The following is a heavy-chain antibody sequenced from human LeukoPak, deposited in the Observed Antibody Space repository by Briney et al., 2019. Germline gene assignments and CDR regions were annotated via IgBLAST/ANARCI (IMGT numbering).Heavy chain of an antibody. CDR2: ISGSGGST. J-gene: IGHJ6*02. D-gene: IGHD3-10*01. Sequence: PGGSLRLSCAASGFTFSSYAMSWVRQAPGKGLEWVSAISGSGGSTYYADSVKGRFTIARDNSKNTMYMQKNRLRAEDTAVYSCETAVESRGVITPSSYYYGMDVWGQGTTVTVSS. V-gene: IGHV3-23*01. CDR1: GFTFSSYA. CDR3: ETAVESRGVITPSSYYYGMDV.